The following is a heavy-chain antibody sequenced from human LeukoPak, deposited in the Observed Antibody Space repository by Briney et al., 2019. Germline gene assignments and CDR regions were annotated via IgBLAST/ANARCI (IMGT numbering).Heavy chain of an antibody. Sequence: GASVKVSCKASGYTFTGYYMHWVRQAPGQGLEWMGWINPNSGGTNYAQKFQGRVTMTRDTSISTAYMELSRLRSDDTAVYYCARVPEFGELLFDYWGQGTLVTVSS. CDR2: INPNSGGT. CDR1: GYTFTGYY. J-gene: IGHJ4*02. CDR3: ARVPEFGELLFDY. V-gene: IGHV1-2*02. D-gene: IGHD3-10*01.